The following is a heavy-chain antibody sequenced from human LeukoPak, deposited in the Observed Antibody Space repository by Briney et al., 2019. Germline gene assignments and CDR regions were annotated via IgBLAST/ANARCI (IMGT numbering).Heavy chain of an antibody. CDR2: ISGSDGNT. CDR3: ARDNVEDY. J-gene: IGHJ4*02. CDR1: GFTFSSYA. Sequence: GGSLRLSCAASGFTFSSYAMSWVRQAPGKGLEWVSAISGSDGNTYHADSVKGRFTISRDNAKNSLYLQMNSLRAEDTAVYYCARDNVEDYWGQGTLVTVSS. D-gene: IGHD3-16*01. V-gene: IGHV3-23*01.